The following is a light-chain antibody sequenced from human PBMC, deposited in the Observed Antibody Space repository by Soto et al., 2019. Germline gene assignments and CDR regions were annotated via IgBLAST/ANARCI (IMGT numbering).Light chain of an antibody. CDR2: GAS. CDR1: QCVSSGS. CDR3: QQYCSSPLFT. J-gene: IGKJ2*01. Sequence: LTQSPGSLSWSPGERATLSCRASQCVSSGSLAWYQQKPGQAPRLLIYGASSRSTGIPDRFSGSGSATDFTLTISRLEPEDCAVYYCQQYCSSPLFTFGQGTKLEIK. V-gene: IGKV3-20*01.